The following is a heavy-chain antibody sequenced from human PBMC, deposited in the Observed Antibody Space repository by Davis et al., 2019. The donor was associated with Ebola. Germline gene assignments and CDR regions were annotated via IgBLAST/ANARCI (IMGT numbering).Heavy chain of an antibody. D-gene: IGHD1-26*01. J-gene: IGHJ4*02. Sequence: MPSETLSLTCTVSGGSISSYYWSWIRQPPGKGLEWIGYIYYSGSTNYNPSLKGRVTISLDTSKNQFSLKLSSVTAADTAVYYCARGAGATFDYWGQGTLVTVSS. V-gene: IGHV4-59*01. CDR1: GGSISSYY. CDR3: ARGAGATFDY. CDR2: IYYSGST.